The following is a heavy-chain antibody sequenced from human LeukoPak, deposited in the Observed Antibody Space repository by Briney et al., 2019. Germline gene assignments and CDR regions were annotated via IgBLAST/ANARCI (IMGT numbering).Heavy chain of an antibody. CDR3: ARGTRTAPGSDPFDP. V-gene: IGHV3-30*01. CDR1: GFTFSSYA. Sequence: GGSLRLSCAASGFTFSSYAMHWVRQAPGKGLEWVAVISYDGSNKYYADSVKGRFNISRDNSKNTLYLQMNSLRAEDTAVYYCARGTRTAPGSDPFDPWGQGTLVTVSS. D-gene: IGHD1-1*01. CDR2: ISYDGSNK. J-gene: IGHJ5*02.